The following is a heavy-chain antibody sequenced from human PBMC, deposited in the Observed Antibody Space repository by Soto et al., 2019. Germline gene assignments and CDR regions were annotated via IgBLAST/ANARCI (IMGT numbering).Heavy chain of an antibody. D-gene: IGHD3-22*01. CDR2: IDPSDSYT. J-gene: IGHJ6*02. CDR1: GYSFTSYW. CDR3: ARHKGGDDSSGYYRAGYYYGMDV. V-gene: IGHV5-10-1*01. Sequence: GESLKISCKGSGYSFTSYWISWVRQMPGKGLEWMGRIDPSDSYTDYSPSFQGHVTISADKSISTAYLQWSSLKASDTAMYYCARHKGGDDSSGYYRAGYYYGMDVWGQGTTVTVSS.